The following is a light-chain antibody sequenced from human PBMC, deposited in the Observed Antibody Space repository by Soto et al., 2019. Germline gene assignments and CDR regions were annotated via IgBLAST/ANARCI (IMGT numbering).Light chain of an antibody. CDR3: QQYSSSPT. J-gene: IGKJ2*01. CDR1: QSVSSSY. Sequence: EIVLTQSPGTLSLSPGERATLSCRASQSVSSSYLVWYQQKVGQAPRLLIYGASSRATGIPDRFSGSGSGTDFTLTISRLEPEDFAVYYCQQYSSSPTLGQGTKLEIK. CDR2: GAS. V-gene: IGKV3-20*01.